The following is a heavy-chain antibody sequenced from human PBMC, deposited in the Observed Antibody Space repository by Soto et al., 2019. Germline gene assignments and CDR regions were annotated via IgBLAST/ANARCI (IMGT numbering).Heavy chain of an antibody. Sequence: QVQLVQSGAEVKKPGSSVKVSCKASGGTFSSYAISWVRQAPGQGLEWMGGIIPIFGTANYAQKFQGRVTITADESTSTAYMELSSLRSEDTAVYYCATGGYSSSWRQNWYFDLWGRGTLVTVSS. D-gene: IGHD6-13*01. V-gene: IGHV1-69*01. CDR1: GGTFSSYA. CDR3: ATGGYSSSWRQNWYFDL. J-gene: IGHJ2*01. CDR2: IIPIFGTA.